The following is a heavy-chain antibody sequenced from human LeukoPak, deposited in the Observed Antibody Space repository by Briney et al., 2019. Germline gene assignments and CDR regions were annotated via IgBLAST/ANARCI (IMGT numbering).Heavy chain of an antibody. Sequence: GGSLRLSCTASGFTFSSYWMHWVRQARGKARVGVSRITSPGSSTSYADSVKGRFTISRDNAKNTLYLQMNSLRAEDTAVYYCARGVAVGGAVAFDVWGQGTMVTVSS. CDR1: GFTFSSYW. J-gene: IGHJ3*01. CDR2: ITSPGSST. CDR3: ARGVAVGGAVAFDV. D-gene: IGHD6-19*01. V-gene: IGHV3-74*01.